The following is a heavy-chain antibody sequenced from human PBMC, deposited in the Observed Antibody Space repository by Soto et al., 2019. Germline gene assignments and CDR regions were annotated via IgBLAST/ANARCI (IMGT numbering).Heavy chain of an antibody. CDR3: ARDMGGSYYWAFDY. CDR2: IYYSGST. D-gene: IGHD1-26*01. CDR1: GGSVSSGSYY. J-gene: IGHJ4*02. Sequence: SETLSLTCTVSGGSVSSGSYYWSWIRQPPGKGLEWIGYIYYSGSTNYNPSLKSRVTISVDTSKNQFSLKLSSVTAADTAVYYCARDMGGSYYWAFDYWGQGTLVTVSS. V-gene: IGHV4-61*01.